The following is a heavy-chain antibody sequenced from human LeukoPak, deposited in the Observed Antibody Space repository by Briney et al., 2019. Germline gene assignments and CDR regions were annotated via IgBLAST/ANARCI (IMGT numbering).Heavy chain of an antibody. CDR1: GFTFDYSA. CDR3: ARALYSGRWYGMDV. CDR2: INTGDIT. V-gene: IGHV3-23*01. Sequence: TGGSLRLSCAASGFTFDYSAMTWVRQAPEKGLEWVSTINTGDITFYANSVKGRFTISRDNSKNTLYLEMNTLRAEDTAVYYCARALYSGRWYGMDVWGQGTTVTVSS. J-gene: IGHJ6*02. D-gene: IGHD6-13*01.